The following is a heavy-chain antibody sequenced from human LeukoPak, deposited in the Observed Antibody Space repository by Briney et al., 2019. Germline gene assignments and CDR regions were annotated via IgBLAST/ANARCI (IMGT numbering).Heavy chain of an antibody. CDR2: IKHDGSEK. J-gene: IGHJ4*02. Sequence: GGSLRLSCAASGFTFSSYWMSWVRQAPGKGLEWVANIKHDGSEKYSVDSVKGRFTISRDNAKNSLSLQMNSLRVEDMAVYYCAGGLVFDNWGQGTLVTVSS. V-gene: IGHV3-7*01. D-gene: IGHD3-16*02. CDR3: AGGLVFDN. CDR1: GFTFSSYW.